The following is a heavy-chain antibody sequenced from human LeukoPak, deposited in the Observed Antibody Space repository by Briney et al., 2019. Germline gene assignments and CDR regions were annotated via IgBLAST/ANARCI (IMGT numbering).Heavy chain of an antibody. CDR2: ISYDGSNK. V-gene: IGHV3-30*19. CDR3: ARAPLREALDY. J-gene: IGHJ4*02. Sequence: GGSLRLSCAASGFTFSNYGMHWVRQAPGKGLEWVAVISYDGSNKYYADSVKGRFTISRDNSKNTLYLQMNSLRAEDTAVYYCARAPLREALDYWGQGTLVTVSS. CDR1: GFTFSNYG.